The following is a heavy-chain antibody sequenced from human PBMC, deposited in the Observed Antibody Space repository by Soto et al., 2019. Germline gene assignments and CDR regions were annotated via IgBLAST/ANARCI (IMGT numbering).Heavy chain of an antibody. CDR2: ISGNGGST. D-gene: IGHD2-15*01. Sequence: RGSLRLSYSASGFTFSSYAMSWVRQAPGKGLEWVSAISGNGGSTYYADSVKGRFTISRDNSKNTLYLQMNSLRAEDTAVYYWSKGGSSSGPDLYDSYYGMDVWGQGTIVTVSS. J-gene: IGHJ6*02. V-gene: IGHV3-23*01. CDR3: SKGGSSSGPDLYDSYYGMDV. CDR1: GFTFSSYA.